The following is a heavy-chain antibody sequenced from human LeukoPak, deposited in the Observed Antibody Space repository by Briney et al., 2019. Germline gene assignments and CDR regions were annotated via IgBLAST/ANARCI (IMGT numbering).Heavy chain of an antibody. J-gene: IGHJ4*02. CDR3: ARDRPCVY. D-gene: IGHD6-6*01. V-gene: IGHV3-48*01. CDR2: LSSCRRSI. Sequence: GGSLRLSCAASGFTFSDYSMIWLRQAPGKGREWVSYLSSCRRSIYYVDSVKGRFTISSDHATNSLQLQINSLRAEDKAVYYCARDRPCVYWGQGTLVTVSS. CDR1: GFTFSDYS.